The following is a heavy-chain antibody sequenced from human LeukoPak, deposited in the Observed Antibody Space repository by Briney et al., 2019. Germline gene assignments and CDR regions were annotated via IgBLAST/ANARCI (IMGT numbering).Heavy chain of an antibody. CDR1: GFSFDDYD. CDR3: ARARYLTGSRDDAFDF. V-gene: IGHV3-20*04. CDR2: INWNGGST. Sequence: PGGSLRLSCAASGFSFDDYDMSWVRQAPGKGLEWVSGINWNGGSTGYADSVKGRFTISRDNAKNSLYLQMSSLRAEDTALYYCARARYLTGSRDDAFDFWGQGTVVTVSA. D-gene: IGHD1-26*01. J-gene: IGHJ3*01.